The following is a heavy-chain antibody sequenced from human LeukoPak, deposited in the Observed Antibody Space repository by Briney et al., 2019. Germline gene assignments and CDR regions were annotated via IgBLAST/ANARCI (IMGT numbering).Heavy chain of an antibody. CDR3: ARSPADYYDSSGYYGTFDY. CDR1: GGSISSGGYY. V-gene: IGHV4-30-2*01. J-gene: IGHJ4*02. CDR2: IYHSGST. Sequence: SETLSLTCTVSGGSISSGGYYWSWIRQPPGKGLEWIGYIYHSGSTYYNPSLKSRVTISVDRSKNQFSLKLSSVTAADTAVYYCARSPADYYDSSGYYGTFDYWGQGTLVTVSS. D-gene: IGHD3-22*01.